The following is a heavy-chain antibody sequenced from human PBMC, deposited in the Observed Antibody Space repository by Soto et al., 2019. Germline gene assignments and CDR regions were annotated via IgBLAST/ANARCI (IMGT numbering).Heavy chain of an antibody. CDR2: FNPANRNT. V-gene: IGHV1-18*01. CDR1: GYTFTNYG. D-gene: IGHD2-21*02. CDR3: ARVRFGDTFDG. J-gene: IGHJ4*02. Sequence: AAVKVSCKFSGYTFTNYGINWVRQAPGQGLEWVGWFNPANRNTNYAQKFQDRVSMTTDTSTNTAYMELRGLRSDDTAVYYCARVRFGDTFDGWGQGTRVTVAS.